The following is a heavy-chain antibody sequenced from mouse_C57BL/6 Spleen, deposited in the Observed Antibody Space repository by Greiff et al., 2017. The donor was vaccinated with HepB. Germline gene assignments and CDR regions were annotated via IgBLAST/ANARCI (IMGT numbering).Heavy chain of an antibody. CDR1: GYTFTDYY. J-gene: IGHJ2*01. CDR3: ARGGITTVVSYYFDY. D-gene: IGHD1-1*01. CDR2: INPNNGGT. Sequence: QLQQSGPELVKPGASVKISCKASGYTFTDYYMNWVKQSHGKSLEWIGDINPNNGGTSYNQKCKGKATLTVDKSSSTAYMELRSLTSEDSAVYYCARGGITTVVSYYFDYWGQGTTLTVSS. V-gene: IGHV1-26*01.